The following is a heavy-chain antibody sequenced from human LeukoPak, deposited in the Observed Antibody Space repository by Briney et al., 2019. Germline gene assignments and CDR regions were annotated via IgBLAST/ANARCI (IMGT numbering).Heavy chain of an antibody. D-gene: IGHD3-16*01. J-gene: IGHJ3*02. V-gene: IGHV3-7*05. CDR3: ARDVEGGTFDI. Sequence: GGSLRLSCAASGFTFSRFWMNWVRQAPGRGLEWVADIDQSGGRNNYVDSVKGRFTISRDNAKNSLFLEMSSLRADDTAVYFCARDVEGGTFDIWGQGTTVTVSS. CDR2: IDQSGGRN. CDR1: GFTFSRFW.